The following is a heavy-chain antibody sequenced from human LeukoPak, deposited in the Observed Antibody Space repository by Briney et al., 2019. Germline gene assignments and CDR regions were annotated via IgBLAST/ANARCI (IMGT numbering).Heavy chain of an antibody. D-gene: IGHD1-26*01. V-gene: IGHV4-61*02. CDR2: IYTSGST. CDR1: GGSISSGSYY. CDR3: AREEWELLDY. Sequence: SQTLSLTCTVSGGSISSGSYYWSWIRQPAGKGLEWIGRIYTSGSTNYNPSLKSRVTISVDTSKNQFSLKLSSVTAADTAVYYCAREEWELLDYWGQGTLVTVSS. J-gene: IGHJ4*02.